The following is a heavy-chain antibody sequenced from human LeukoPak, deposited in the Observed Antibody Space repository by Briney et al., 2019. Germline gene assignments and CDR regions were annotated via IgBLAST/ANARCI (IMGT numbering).Heavy chain of an antibody. J-gene: IGHJ4*02. CDR3: ARDSVSSGYYDSSGYPYPGYFDY. CDR2: TYYRSKWYN. Sequence: SQTLSLTCAISGDSVSSNNAAWSWIRQSPSRGLEWLGRTYYRSKWYNDYAVSVKSRITINPDTSKNQFSLHLKSVIAEDTAVYYCARDSVSSGYYDSSGYPYPGYFDYWDQGTLVTVSS. D-gene: IGHD3-22*01. V-gene: IGHV6-1*01. CDR1: GDSVSSNNAA.